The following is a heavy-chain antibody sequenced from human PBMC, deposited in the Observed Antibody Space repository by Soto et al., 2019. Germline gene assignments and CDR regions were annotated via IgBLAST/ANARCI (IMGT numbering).Heavy chain of an antibody. V-gene: IGHV4-59*11. CDR2: IYYTGST. CDR1: GGSINNHY. J-gene: IGHJ4*02. CDR3: ARANWYSEY. D-gene: IGHD7-27*01. Sequence: QVHLQESGPGLVKPSETLSLTCTVSGGSINNHYWSWIRQPPGKGLEWIGYIYYTGSTNYNPSLESRVTMSVETSKNRASLNLTSLTAADTAIYYCARANWYSEYWGQGTLVTVSS.